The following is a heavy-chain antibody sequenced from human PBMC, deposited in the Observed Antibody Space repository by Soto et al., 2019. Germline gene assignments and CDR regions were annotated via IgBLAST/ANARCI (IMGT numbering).Heavy chain of an antibody. J-gene: IGHJ1*01. CDR3: MGGDENEYFQH. V-gene: IGHV3-73*01. D-gene: IGHD2-21*02. Sequence: GGSLRLSCAASGFTFSGSAMHWVRQASGKGLEWVGRIRSKANSYATAYAASVKGRFTISREDSKNTAYLQMNSLKTEDTAVYYCMGGDENEYFQHWGQGTLVTVSS. CDR2: IRSKANSYAT. CDR1: GFTFSGSA.